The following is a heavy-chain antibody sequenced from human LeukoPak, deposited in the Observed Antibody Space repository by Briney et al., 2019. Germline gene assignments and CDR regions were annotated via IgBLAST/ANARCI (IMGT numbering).Heavy chain of an antibody. Sequence: GASVKVSCKASGYTFTDRYMHWVRQAPGQGLEWMGWIGPKDGDTKYAQTFQGRVTMTRDTSISAVYMDLSDLGPDDTAVYYCARGRGGGIMLLYDYWGQGTLVTVSS. D-gene: IGHD3-16*01. CDR3: ARGRGGGIMLLYDY. CDR2: IGPKDGDT. J-gene: IGHJ4*02. V-gene: IGHV1-2*02. CDR1: GYTFTDRY.